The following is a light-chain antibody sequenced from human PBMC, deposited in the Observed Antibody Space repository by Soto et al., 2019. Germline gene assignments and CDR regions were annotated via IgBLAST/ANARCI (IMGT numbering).Light chain of an antibody. CDR2: GTS. CDR3: QQFGSSPPIT. CDR1: QSISSSY. V-gene: IGKV3-20*01. J-gene: IGKJ4*01. Sequence: EIVLTQSPGTLSLSPGERATLSCWASQSISSSYLAWYQQKPGQAPRLLISGTSNRATGIPDRFSGSGSGTTFTLTISRLEPEDFAMYFCQQFGSSPPITFGGGTRVEI.